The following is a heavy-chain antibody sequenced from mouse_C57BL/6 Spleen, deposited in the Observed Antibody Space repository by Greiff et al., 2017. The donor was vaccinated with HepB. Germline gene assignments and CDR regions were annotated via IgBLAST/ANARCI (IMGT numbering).Heavy chain of an antibody. Sequence: EVKLQESGPELVKPGASVKISCKASGYSFTDYNMNWVKQSNGKSLEWIGVINPNYGTTSYNQKFKGKATLTVDQSSSTAYMQLNSLTSEDSAVYYCASTPYGSSYGYFDVWGTGTTVTVSS. CDR1: GYSFTDYN. V-gene: IGHV1-39*01. J-gene: IGHJ1*03. CDR2: INPNYGTT. D-gene: IGHD1-1*01. CDR3: ASTPYGSSYGYFDV.